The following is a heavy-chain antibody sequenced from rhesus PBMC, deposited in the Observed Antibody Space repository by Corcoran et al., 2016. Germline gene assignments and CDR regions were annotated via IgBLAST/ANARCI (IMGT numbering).Heavy chain of an antibody. D-gene: IGHD4-29*01. V-gene: IGHV4-173*01. J-gene: IGHJ4*01. CDR3: ARALYGSNSEFDY. Sequence: QLQLQESGPGLVKPSETLSLPCAVSGGSITSNWWSWFRHPPGKGLEWIGRISCSGGSTSYNPSLKSRVTISTDTSKNQLSLKLISVTAADTAVYYCARALYGSNSEFDYWGQGVLVTVSS. CDR2: ISCSGGST. CDR1: GGSITSNW.